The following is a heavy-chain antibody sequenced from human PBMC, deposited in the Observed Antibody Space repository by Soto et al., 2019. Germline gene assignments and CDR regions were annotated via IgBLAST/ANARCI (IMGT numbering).Heavy chain of an antibody. D-gene: IGHD3-9*01. CDR3: ARHRLVSRYFDL. J-gene: IGHJ2*01. Sequence: TLSLTCTVSGGFISSSNYYWGWLRQAPGKELEWIGSIFYSGSTYHSPSLKSRVTMSVDTSKTAFSLQMTYVTAADTAVYYCARHRLVSRYFDLWGRGTLVTVSS. V-gene: IGHV4-39*01. CDR2: IFYSGST. CDR1: GGFISSSNYY.